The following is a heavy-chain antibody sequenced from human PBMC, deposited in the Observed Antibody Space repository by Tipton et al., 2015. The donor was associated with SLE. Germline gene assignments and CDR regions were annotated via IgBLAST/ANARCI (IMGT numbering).Heavy chain of an antibody. J-gene: IGHJ4*02. Sequence: TLSLTCTVSGGSTSGPYHWSWIRQAAGKGLEWIGRFDPNGSTRYNPSFQSRVTMSMDTSKKQFSLVLSSVTAADTAVYYCAAHAAGRGGSGYWGQGTLVTVSS. CDR1: GGSTSGPYH. D-gene: IGHD2-15*01. CDR3: AAHAAGRGGSGY. CDR2: FDPNGST. V-gene: IGHV4-4*07.